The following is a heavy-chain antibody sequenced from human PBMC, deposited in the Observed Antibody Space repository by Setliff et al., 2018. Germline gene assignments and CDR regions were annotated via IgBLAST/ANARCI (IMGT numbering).Heavy chain of an antibody. CDR1: GDSISRSTYY. V-gene: IGHV4-39*01. J-gene: IGHJ4*02. Sequence: LSLTCTLSGDSISRSTYYWGWIRQSPGKGLDWIGTVDRSGNTFYNPSLRSRVTISVDTSKNQISLKLTSVSAADTAVYYCARRDSTSYYGYSFDFWGRGTLVTSPQ. D-gene: IGHD3-22*01. CDR3: ARRDSTSYYGYSFDF. CDR2: VDRSGNT.